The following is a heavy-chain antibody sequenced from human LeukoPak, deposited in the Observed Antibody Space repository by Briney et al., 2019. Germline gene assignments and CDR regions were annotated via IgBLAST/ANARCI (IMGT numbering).Heavy chain of an antibody. CDR1: GFTFRDYA. V-gene: IGHV3-11*01. CDR3: ARIWSARDWFDP. Sequence: GGSLRLSCAASGFTFRDYAMTWIRQAPGKGLEWISYIKKRSAATYYADSVAGRFVISRDDAKNSLNLHLTNLRVEDTATYFCARIWSARDWFDPWGQGTLVTVSS. D-gene: IGHD1-1*01. CDR2: IKKRSAAT. J-gene: IGHJ5*02.